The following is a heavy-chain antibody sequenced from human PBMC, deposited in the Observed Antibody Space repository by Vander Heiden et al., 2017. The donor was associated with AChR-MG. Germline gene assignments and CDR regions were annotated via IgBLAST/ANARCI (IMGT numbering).Heavy chain of an antibody. Sequence: QVQLVQSGAEVKKPGSSVKVSCKASGGTFSTLCPSWVRQAPGQGLEWMGEIIPMFGTPNYAQNFQGRVTISADTSTSTTYMEVTSLRSEDTAIYYCARGYDGYNDYFKNWGQGTLVTVSS. CDR3: ARGYDGYNDYFKN. CDR2: IIPMFGTP. V-gene: IGHV1-69*06. D-gene: IGHD3-3*01. J-gene: IGHJ4*02. CDR1: GGTFSTLC.